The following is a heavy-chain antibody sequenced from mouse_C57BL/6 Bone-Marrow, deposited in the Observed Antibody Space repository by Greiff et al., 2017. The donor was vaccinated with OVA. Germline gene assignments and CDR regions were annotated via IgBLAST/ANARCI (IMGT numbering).Heavy chain of an antibody. J-gene: IGHJ2*01. D-gene: IGHD1-1*01. CDR3: ARSRRYYGSKGY. CDR1: GYTFPDYN. V-gene: IGHV1-22*01. CDR2: INPNNGGT. Sequence: VQLQQSGPELVKPGASVKMSCKASGYTFPDYNMHWVKQSHGKSLEWIGYINPNNGGTSYNQKFKGKATLTVNKSCSTAYMELRRLTSEDSAVYYCARSRRYYGSKGYWGQGTTLTVSS.